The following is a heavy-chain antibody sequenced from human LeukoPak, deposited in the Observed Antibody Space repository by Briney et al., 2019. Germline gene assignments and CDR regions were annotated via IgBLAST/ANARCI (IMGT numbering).Heavy chain of an antibody. Sequence: SETLSLTCAVYGGSFSGYYWSWIRRPPGKGLEWIGEINHSGSTNYNPSLKSRVTISVDTSKNQFSLKLSSVTAADTAVYYCAGAAGTIDSSGYYYASYFDYWGQGTLVTVSS. D-gene: IGHD3-22*01. CDR1: GGSFSGYY. CDR3: AGAAGTIDSSGYYYASYFDY. V-gene: IGHV4-34*01. CDR2: INHSGST. J-gene: IGHJ4*02.